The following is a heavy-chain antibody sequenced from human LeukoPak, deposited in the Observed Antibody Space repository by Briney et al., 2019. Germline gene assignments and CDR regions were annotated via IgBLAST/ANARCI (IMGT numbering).Heavy chain of an antibody. D-gene: IGHD5-18*01. Sequence: GSLRLSCAASGFTFSSYWMHWVRQAPGKGLVWVSRINTDGSSTSYADSVKGRFTISRDNAKNTLYLQMNSLRAEDTAVYYCARGSGYSYGYDYWGQGTLVTVSS. V-gene: IGHV3-74*01. CDR1: GFTFSSYW. CDR2: INTDGSST. CDR3: ARGSGYSYGYDY. J-gene: IGHJ4*02.